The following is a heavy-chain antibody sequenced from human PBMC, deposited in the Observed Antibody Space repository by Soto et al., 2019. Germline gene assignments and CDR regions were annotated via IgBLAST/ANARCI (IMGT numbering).Heavy chain of an antibody. V-gene: IGHV1-3*01. D-gene: IGHD2-21*02. CDR3: ARSIVVVTAAAY. CDR2: INAGNGNT. J-gene: IGHJ1*01. CDR1: GYTFTIYS. Sequence: ASVKVSCKASGYTFTIYSIHWVRQAPGQRLEWMGWINAGNGNTKYSQKFQGRVTITRDTSASTAYMELSSLRSEDTAVYYCARSIVVVTAAAYCGQGTLVPVSS.